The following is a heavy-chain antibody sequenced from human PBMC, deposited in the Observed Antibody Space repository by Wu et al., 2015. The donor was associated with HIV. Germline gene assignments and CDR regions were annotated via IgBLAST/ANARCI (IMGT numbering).Heavy chain of an antibody. V-gene: IGHV1-18*04. CDR2: VSVYNGNT. CDR1: GYTFTDFY. J-gene: IGHJ3*02. D-gene: IGHD3-10*01. CDR3: ARDATTTILRGADAFDI. Sequence: QVHLVQSGAEVKKPGASVKVSCEASGYTFTDFYLHWVRQAPGQGLEWVGWVSVYNGNTNYAQKLQGRVTMTTDTSTNTAYMELRSLRSDDTAVYYCARDATTTILRGADAFDIWGQGTMVTVSS.